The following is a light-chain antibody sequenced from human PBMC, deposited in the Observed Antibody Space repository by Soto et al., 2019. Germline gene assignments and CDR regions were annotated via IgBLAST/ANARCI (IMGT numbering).Light chain of an antibody. V-gene: IGLV2-14*01. J-gene: IGLJ3*02. CDR3: SSYTSSSGWV. Sequence: QSALTQPASVSGSPGQSITISCTGTSRDVGGYNYVSWYQQHPGKAPKLMIYEVSNRPSGVSNRFSGSKSGNTASLTISGLQAEDEADYYCSSYTSSSGWVFGGGTKLTVL. CDR1: SRDVGGYNY. CDR2: EVS.